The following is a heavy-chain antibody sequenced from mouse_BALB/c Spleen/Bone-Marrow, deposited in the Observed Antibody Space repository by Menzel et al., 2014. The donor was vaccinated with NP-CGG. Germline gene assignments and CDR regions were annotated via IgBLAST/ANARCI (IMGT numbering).Heavy chain of an antibody. CDR3: ARYYYYAMDY. Sequence: EVKLMESGAELVKPGASVKLSCTASGFNIKDTYIHWVKQRPEQGLEWIGRIDPANGNTKYDPKFQGKATITADTSSNTAYLRLSSLTSEDTAVYYCARYYYYAMDYWGQGTSVTVSS. V-gene: IGHV14-3*02. CDR2: IDPANGNT. CDR1: GFNIKDTY. J-gene: IGHJ4*01.